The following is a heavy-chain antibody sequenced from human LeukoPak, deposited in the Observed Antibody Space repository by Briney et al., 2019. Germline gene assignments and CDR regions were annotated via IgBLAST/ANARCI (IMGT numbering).Heavy chain of an antibody. Sequence: PSETLSPTCTVSGGSISSYYWSWIRQPPGKGLEWIGYIYYSGSTNYNPSLKSRVTISVDTSKNQFSLKLSSVTAADTAVYYCAGCPADSYGYIGYFDLWGRGTLVTVSS. CDR2: IYYSGST. CDR1: GGSISSYY. D-gene: IGHD5-18*01. CDR3: AGCPADSYGYIGYFDL. V-gene: IGHV4-59*01. J-gene: IGHJ2*01.